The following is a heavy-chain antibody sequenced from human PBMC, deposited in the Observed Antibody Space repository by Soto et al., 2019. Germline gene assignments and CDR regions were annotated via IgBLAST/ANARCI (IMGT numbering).Heavy chain of an antibody. CDR3: PRVQYSSGWYLPEYFQH. CDR2: INAGNGNT. D-gene: IGHD6-19*01. V-gene: IGHV1-3*01. Sequence: GASVKVSCKASGYTFTSYAMHWVRQAPGQRLEWMGWINAGNGNTKYSQKFQGRVTITRDTSASTAYMELSSLRSEDTGVYYCPRVQYSSGWYLPEYFQHWGQGTLVTVSS. J-gene: IGHJ1*01. CDR1: GYTFTSYA.